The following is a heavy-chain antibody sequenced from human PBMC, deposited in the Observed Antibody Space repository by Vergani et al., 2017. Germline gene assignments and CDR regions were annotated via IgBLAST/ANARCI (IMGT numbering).Heavy chain of an antibody. J-gene: IGHJ6*02. CDR2: IIPIFGTA. CDR3: AGDRGYCSGGSCYSGYYYYYGMDV. CDR1: GGTFSSYA. V-gene: IGHV1-69*13. D-gene: IGHD2-15*01. Sequence: QVQLVQPGAEVKKPGSSVKVSCKASGGTFSSYAISWVRQAPGQGLEWMGRIIPIFGTANYAQKFQGRVTITADESTSTAYMELSSLRSEDTAVSYCAGDRGYCSGGSCYSGYYYYYGMDVWGQGTTVTVSS.